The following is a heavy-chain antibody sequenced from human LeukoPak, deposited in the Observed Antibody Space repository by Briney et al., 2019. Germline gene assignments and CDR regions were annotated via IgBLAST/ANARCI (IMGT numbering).Heavy chain of an antibody. CDR2: IKADGSGK. J-gene: IGHJ4*02. CDR3: AREMNVGY. D-gene: IGHD1-1*01. Sequence: GGSLRLSCAASGFSFSSYWMTWVRQAPGKGLEWVANIKADGSGKFYVDSVKGRFTISRDNAKNSVFLQVNSLTVEDTAIYYCAREMNVGYWGQGTQVTVSS. CDR1: GFSFSSYW. V-gene: IGHV3-7*01.